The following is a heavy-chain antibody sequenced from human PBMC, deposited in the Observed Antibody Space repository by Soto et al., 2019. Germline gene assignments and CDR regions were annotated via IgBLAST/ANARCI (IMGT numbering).Heavy chain of an antibody. CDR2: IIPMFGTA. CDR1: RYTFISYD. J-gene: IGHJ4*02. V-gene: IGHV1-69*13. CDR3: ASGIQLWLRRINNGYSG. Sequence: ASVKVSCKASRYTFISYDINWVRQATGQGLEWMGGIIPMFGTANYAQRFQDRVTITADESTNTVYMELSSLRSEDTAVYFCASGIQLWLRRINNGYSGWGQGTLVTVSS. D-gene: IGHD5-18*01.